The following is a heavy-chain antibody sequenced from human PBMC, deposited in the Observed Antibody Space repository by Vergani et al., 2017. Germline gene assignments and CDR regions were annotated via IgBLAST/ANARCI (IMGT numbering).Heavy chain of an antibody. Sequence: QVQLVQSGSELKKPGASVKVSCKASGYTFTSYAMNWVRQAPGQGLEWMGWINTNTGNPTYAQGFTGRFVFSLDTSVSTAYLQISSLKAEDTAWYYCARDGTYYDFWSGYYTGWYFDLWGRGTLVTVSS. CDR2: INTNTGNP. J-gene: IGHJ2*01. CDR1: GYTFTSYA. D-gene: IGHD3-3*01. CDR3: ARDGTYYDFWSGYYTGWYFDL. V-gene: IGHV7-4-1*02.